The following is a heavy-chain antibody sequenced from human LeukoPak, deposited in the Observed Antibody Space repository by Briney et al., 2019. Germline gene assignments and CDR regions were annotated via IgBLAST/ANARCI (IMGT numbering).Heavy chain of an antibody. CDR3: ARQDYDNSGYYEFMAFDI. CDR2: IYPGDSDT. J-gene: IGHJ3*02. D-gene: IGHD3-22*01. Sequence: GESLKISCKGSGYSFTSYWIGWVRQMPGKGLEWMGIIYPGDSDTRYSPSFQGQVTISADKSISTAYLQWSSLKASDTAMYYCARQDYDNSGYYEFMAFDIWGQGTMVTVSS. V-gene: IGHV5-51*01. CDR1: GYSFTSYW.